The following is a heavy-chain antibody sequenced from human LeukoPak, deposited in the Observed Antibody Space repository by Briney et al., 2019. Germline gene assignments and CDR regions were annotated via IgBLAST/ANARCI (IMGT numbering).Heavy chain of an antibody. CDR3: ARRPDYGGSSPFDY. CDR2: IYYRGST. CDR1: GGSISSSSYY. V-gene: IGHV4-39*01. J-gene: IGHJ4*02. Sequence: KASETLSLTCTVSGGSISSSSYYWGWIRQPPGKGLEWIGSIYYRGSTYQNPSLKSRVTISVDTSKNQFSLKLSSVTAADTAVYYCARRPDYGGSSPFDYWGQGTLVTVSS. D-gene: IGHD4-23*01.